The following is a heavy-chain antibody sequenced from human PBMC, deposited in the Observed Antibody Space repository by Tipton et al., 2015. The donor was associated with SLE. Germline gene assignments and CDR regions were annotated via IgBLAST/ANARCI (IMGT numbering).Heavy chain of an antibody. J-gene: IGHJ5*02. V-gene: IGHV4-59*01. D-gene: IGHD4-17*01. CDR2: IYYSGTT. CDR1: GGSISGYY. Sequence: TLSLTCAVSGGSISGYYWSWIRQPPGKGLEWIGYIYYSGTTNYSPSLRSRVTMSVDTSKNQCSLKLSSVTAADTAVYYCARDYGPGNWFDPWGQGTLVTVSS. CDR3: ARDYGPGNWFDP.